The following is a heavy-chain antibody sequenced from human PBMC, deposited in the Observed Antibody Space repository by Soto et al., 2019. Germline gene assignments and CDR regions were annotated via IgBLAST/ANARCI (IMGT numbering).Heavy chain of an antibody. CDR1: GGSITSYY. CDR2: IYYSGST. J-gene: IGHJ4*02. D-gene: IGHD5-12*01. V-gene: IGHV4-59*01. CDR3: ARDRDGYNYFDY. Sequence: SETLSLTCTVSGGSITSYYWNWIRQPPGKGLEWIGYIYYSGSTNYNPSLKSRVSLSVDTSKNQFSLKVYSVTAADTAVYYCARDRDGYNYFDYWGQGTLVTVSS.